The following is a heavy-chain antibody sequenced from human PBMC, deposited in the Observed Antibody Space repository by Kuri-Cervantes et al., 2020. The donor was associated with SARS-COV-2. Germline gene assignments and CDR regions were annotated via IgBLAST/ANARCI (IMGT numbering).Heavy chain of an antibody. D-gene: IGHD6-13*01. CDR3: ARAELGLGWFFDL. V-gene: IGHV1-3*01. CDR2: INAGNGNT. CDR1: GYTFTSYA. Sequence: ASVKVSCKASGYTFTSYAMHWVRQAPGQRLEWMGWINAGNGNTKYSQKFQGRVTITRDTSASTAYMELSSLRSEDTAVYYCARAELGLGWFFDLWGRGTLVTVSS. J-gene: IGHJ2*01.